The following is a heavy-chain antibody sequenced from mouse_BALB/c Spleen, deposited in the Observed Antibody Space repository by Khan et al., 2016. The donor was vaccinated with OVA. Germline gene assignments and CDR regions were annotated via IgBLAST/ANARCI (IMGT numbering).Heavy chain of an antibody. D-gene: IGHD2-12*01. J-gene: IGHJ4*01. CDR3: ARGGADYYRIDWGAMEY. V-gene: IGHV9-4*02. CDR2: INTHSGVP. CDR1: GYTFTTAG. Sequence: QIQLVQSGPELKKPGETVRISCKASGYTFTTAGIQWVQKMPGKGLKWIGWINTHSGVPKYAEDFKGRFAFSLEISVSTAYLQITNLKNEDTATYFSARGGADYYRIDWGAMEYWGQGTSVTVSS.